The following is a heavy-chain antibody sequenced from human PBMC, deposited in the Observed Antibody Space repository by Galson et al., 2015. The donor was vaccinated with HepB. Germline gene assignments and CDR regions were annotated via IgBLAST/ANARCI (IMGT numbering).Heavy chain of an antibody. V-gene: IGHV3-23*01. CDR2: ISGSGGST. Sequence: SLRLSCAASGFTFSSYAMSWVRQAPGKGLEWVSAISGSGGSTYYADSVKGRFTISRDNSKNTLYLQMNSLRAEDTAVYYCAKDSTVGKRGAKIFNWFDPWGQGTLVTVSS. J-gene: IGHJ5*02. CDR3: AKDSTVGKRGAKIFNWFDP. CDR1: GFTFSSYA. D-gene: IGHD1-26*01.